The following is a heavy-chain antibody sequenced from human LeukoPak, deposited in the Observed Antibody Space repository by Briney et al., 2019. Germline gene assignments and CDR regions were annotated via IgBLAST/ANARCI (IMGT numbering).Heavy chain of an antibody. CDR1: GYTFTSYG. CDR3: ARAQDDGYYYYYMDV. CDR2: ISAYNGNT. D-gene: IGHD3-3*01. Sequence: ASVKVSCTASGYTFTSYGISWVRQAPGQGLEWMGWISAYNGNTNYAQKLQGRVTMTTDTSTSTAYMELRSLRSDDTAVYYCARAQDDGYYYYYMDVWGKGTTVTVSS. V-gene: IGHV1-18*01. J-gene: IGHJ6*03.